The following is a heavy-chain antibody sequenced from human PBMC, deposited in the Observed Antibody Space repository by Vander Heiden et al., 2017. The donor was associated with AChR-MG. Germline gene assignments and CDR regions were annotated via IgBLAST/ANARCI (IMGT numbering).Heavy chain of an antibody. CDR3: ARGDSSGSGRH. CDR2: INPSSGST. CDR1: GYTLTASY. J-gene: IGHJ4*02. V-gene: IGHV1-46*01. Sequence: QVQLVQSGAEVKKPGASVKVSCEASGYTLTASYMHWVRKAPGQGLEWMGIINPSSGSTTYAQNFQGRVTMTSDTSTSTVYMELSSLTYEDTAVYYCARGDSSGSGRHWGQGTLVTVSS. D-gene: IGHD6-19*01.